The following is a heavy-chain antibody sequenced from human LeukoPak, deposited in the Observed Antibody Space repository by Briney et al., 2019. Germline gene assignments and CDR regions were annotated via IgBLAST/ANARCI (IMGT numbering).Heavy chain of an antibody. D-gene: IGHD3-10*01. J-gene: IGHJ4*02. CDR2: IYPGDSDT. CDR1: GYSFTSYW. CDR3: ARQYSSYGSGSYPWSFDY. Sequence: GESLKISCKGSGYSFTSYWIGWVRQMPGKGLEWMGVIYPGDSDTRYNPSFQGQVTISADKSISTAYLHWSSLKASDTAMYYCARQYSSYGSGSYPWSFDYWGKGTLVTVSS. V-gene: IGHV5-51*01.